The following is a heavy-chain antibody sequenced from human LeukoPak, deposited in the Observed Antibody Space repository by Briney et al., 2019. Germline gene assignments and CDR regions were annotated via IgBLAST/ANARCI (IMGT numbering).Heavy chain of an antibody. CDR1: GGSISSSSYY. CDR3: ARYRIAVAGTAN. CDR2: IYYSGST. Sequence: PSGTLSLTCTVSGGSISSSSYYWGWIRQPPGKGLEWIGSIYYSGSTYYNPSLKSRVTISVDTSKNQFSLKLSSVTAADTAVYYCARYRIAVAGTANWGQGTLVTVSS. V-gene: IGHV4-39*01. J-gene: IGHJ4*02. D-gene: IGHD6-19*01.